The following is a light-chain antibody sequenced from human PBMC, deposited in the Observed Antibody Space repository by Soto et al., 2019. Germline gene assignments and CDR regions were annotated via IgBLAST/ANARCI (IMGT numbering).Light chain of an antibody. Sequence: IQLTQSPSSLFSSLVDRVTITCRASQAIINYLAWYQQKPGKAPQLPIYGASTLQSGVPSRFSGSGSGTHFTLTVSSLQPEDFATYYCQQLFIYPPTFGPGTKVDNK. J-gene: IGKJ3*01. CDR1: QAIINY. CDR2: GAS. V-gene: IGKV1-9*01. CDR3: QQLFIYPPT.